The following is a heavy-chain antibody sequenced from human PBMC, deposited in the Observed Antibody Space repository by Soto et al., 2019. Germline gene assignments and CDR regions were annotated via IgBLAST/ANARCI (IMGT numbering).Heavy chain of an antibody. J-gene: IGHJ5*02. D-gene: IGHD1-26*01. CDR1: GYTLPELS. CDR3: ARDSGSYTFDP. Sequence: ASVKVSCKVSGYTLPELSMHWVRQAPGKGLEWMGWINAYNGNTNYTQKFQGRVTMTTDTSTSIAYMELRSLRSDDTAVYYCARDSGSYTFDPWGQGTLVTSPQ. V-gene: IGHV1-18*01. CDR2: INAYNGNT.